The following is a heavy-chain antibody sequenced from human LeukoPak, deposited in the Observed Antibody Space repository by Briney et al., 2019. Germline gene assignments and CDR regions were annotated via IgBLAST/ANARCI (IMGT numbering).Heavy chain of an antibody. V-gene: IGHV1-69*13. Sequence: GASVKVSCKASGGTFSSYAISWVRQAPGQGLEWMGGIIPIFGTANYAQKFQGRVTITAGESTSTAYMELSSLRSEDTAVYYCARVSDSSGYYRAAGAFDIWGQGTMVTVSS. J-gene: IGHJ3*02. CDR1: GGTFSSYA. D-gene: IGHD3-22*01. CDR2: IIPIFGTA. CDR3: ARVSDSSGYYRAAGAFDI.